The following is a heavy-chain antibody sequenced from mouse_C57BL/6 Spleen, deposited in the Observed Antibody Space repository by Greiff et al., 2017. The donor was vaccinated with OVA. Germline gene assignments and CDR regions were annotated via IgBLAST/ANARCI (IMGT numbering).Heavy chain of an antibody. CDR2: IDPSDSYT. CDR1: GYTFTSYW. V-gene: IGHV1-69*01. D-gene: IGHD2-10*01. J-gene: IGHJ2*01. CDR3: ARPTNSYFDY. Sequence: QVQLQQPGAELVMPGASVKLSCKASGYTFTSYWMHWVKQRPGQGLEWIGEIDPSDSYTNYNQKFKGKSTLTVDKSSRTAYMQLSSLTSEDSAVYYCARPTNSYFDYWGQGTTLTVSS.